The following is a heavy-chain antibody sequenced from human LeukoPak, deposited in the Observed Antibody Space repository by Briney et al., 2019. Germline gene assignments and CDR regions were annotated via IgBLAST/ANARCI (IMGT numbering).Heavy chain of an antibody. V-gene: IGHV3-74*01. CDR1: GFTFGNKF. J-gene: IGHJ4*02. Sequence: PGGSLRLSCAASGFTFGNKFMHWVRQAPGKGLVWVSRISTDGSSPSYADSVKGRSTISRDNAKNTLYLQMNSLRAEDTAVYYCARSPSWRFDYWGQGTLVTVSS. CDR3: ARSPSWRFDY. CDR2: ISTDGSSP.